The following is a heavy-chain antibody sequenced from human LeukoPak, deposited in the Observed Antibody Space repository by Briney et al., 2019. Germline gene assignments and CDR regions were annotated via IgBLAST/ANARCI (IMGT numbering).Heavy chain of an antibody. CDR1: AGSFSNYY. Sequence: SETLSLTCVVYAGSFSNYYWSWIRQIPGKGLEWIGEVYHSGSTDYNPSLKSRITISIDTSKSHFSRKLSSVTVADTAVYYCARGGAVNGFDVWGQGTRVTVSS. CDR2: VYHSGST. D-gene: IGHD6-19*01. CDR3: ARGGAVNGFDV. V-gene: IGHV4-34*01. J-gene: IGHJ3*01.